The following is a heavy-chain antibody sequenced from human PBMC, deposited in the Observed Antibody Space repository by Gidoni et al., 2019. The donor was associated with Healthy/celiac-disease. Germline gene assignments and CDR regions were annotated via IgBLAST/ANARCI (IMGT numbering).Heavy chain of an antibody. V-gene: IGHV1-69*01. J-gene: IGHJ4*02. CDR1: GGAFSSDA. D-gene: IGHD6-13*01. Sequence: QVQLVQSGAEVKKPWSSVKVSGKASGGAFSSDAISWVRQAPVQGLEWLGGSTPSFGTATYAQKFQGRVTFTADESTSTAYMELSSLRSEDTAVYYCARAILSGYSSSNTFDYWGQGTLVPVSS. CDR3: ARAILSGYSSSNTFDY. CDR2: STPSFGTA.